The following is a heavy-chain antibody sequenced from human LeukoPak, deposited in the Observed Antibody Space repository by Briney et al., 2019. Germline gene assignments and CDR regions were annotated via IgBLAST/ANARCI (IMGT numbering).Heavy chain of an antibody. CDR2: ISSGSTYI. V-gene: IGHV3-21*04. D-gene: IGHD3-16*01. J-gene: IGHJ4*02. CDR3: AKDPPLYVQVDY. CDR1: TFTFSFYS. Sequence: GGSLRLSCAASTFTFSFYSMNWVRQAPGKGLEWVSSISSGSTYIYYADSVKGRFTISRDNSKNTLYLQMNSLRAEDTAVYYCAKDPPLYVQVDYWGQGTLVTVSS.